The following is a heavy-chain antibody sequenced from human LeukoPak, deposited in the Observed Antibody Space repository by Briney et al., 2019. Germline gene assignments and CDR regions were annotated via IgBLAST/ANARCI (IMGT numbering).Heavy chain of an antibody. CDR1: GFTFSSYA. V-gene: IGHV3-23*01. J-gene: IGHJ4*02. D-gene: IGHD5-24*01. CDR2: ISGRGGST. CDR3: AKPKEMATIGDFDY. Sequence: GGPRRLSCAASGFTFSSYAMSWHRQAPGKGLEWASAISGRGGSTYYADSVKGRFTISRDNSKNTLYLQMNSLRAEDTAVYYCAKPKEMATIGDFDYWGQGTLVTVSS.